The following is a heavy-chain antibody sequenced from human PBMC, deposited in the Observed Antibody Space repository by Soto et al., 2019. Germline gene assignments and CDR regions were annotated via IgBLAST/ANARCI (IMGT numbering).Heavy chain of an antibody. D-gene: IGHD2-15*01. Sequence: GGSLRLSCAASGFTFSSNAMSWVRQAPGKGLEWVSGISSSGGSTYYADSVKGRFTISRDNSKNMLYLQMNNLRAEDTAVYYCAKAQGGSYFDCWGQGTLVTVSS. CDR1: GFTFSSNA. J-gene: IGHJ4*02. CDR2: ISSSGGST. V-gene: IGHV3-23*01. CDR3: AKAQGGSYFDC.